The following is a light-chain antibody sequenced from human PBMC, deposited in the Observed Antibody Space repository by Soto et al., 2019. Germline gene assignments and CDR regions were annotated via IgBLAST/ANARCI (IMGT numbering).Light chain of an antibody. CDR3: QSYDSSLSAPYV. J-gene: IGLJ1*01. V-gene: IGLV1-40*01. CDR2: GNS. CDR1: SSKIGAGYD. Sequence: QSALTQPPSVSGAPGQRVTISCTGSSSKIGAGYDVHWYQQLPGTAPKLLIYGNSNRPSGVPDRFSGSKSGTSASLAITGLQAEDEADYYCQSYDSSLSAPYVFGTGTKVTVL.